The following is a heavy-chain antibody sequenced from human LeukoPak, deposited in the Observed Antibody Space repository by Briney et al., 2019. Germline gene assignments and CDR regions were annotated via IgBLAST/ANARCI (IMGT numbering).Heavy chain of an antibody. D-gene: IGHD3-10*01. CDR1: GFTFSSYG. V-gene: IGHV3-30*02. J-gene: IGHJ4*02. CDR3: AKEDGSGGIDY. Sequence: GGSLRLSCAASGFTFSSYGMHWVRQAPGKGLEWVAFIRYDGSNKYYADSAKGRFTISRDNSKNTLYLQMNSLRAEDTAVYYCAKEDGSGGIDYWGQGTLVTVSS. CDR2: IRYDGSNK.